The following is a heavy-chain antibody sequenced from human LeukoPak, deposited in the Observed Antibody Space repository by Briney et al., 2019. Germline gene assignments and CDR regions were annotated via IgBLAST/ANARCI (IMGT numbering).Heavy chain of an antibody. D-gene: IGHD3-3*01. J-gene: IGHJ4*02. CDR2: ISSSSSYI. CDR1: GFTFSSYS. Sequence: PGGSLRLSCAASGFTFSSYSMNWVRQAPGKGLEWVSSISSSSSYIYYADSVKGRFTISRDNAKNSLYLQMNSLRAEDTAVYYCARERDLRFLEWLISAPFDYWGQGTLVTVPS. V-gene: IGHV3-21*01. CDR3: ARERDLRFLEWLISAPFDY.